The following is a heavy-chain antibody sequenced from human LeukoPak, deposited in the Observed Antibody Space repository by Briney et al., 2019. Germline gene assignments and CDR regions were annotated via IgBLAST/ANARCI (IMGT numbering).Heavy chain of an antibody. CDR1: GFTFSSYS. Sequence: GGSLRLSCAASGFTFSSYSMNWVRQAPGKGLEWVSYISSASNTIYYADSVKGRFTISRDNAKNSLYLQMNSLRAEDTAMYYCARDGWFGDYNWFDPWGQGTLATVSS. CDR2: ISSASNTI. V-gene: IGHV3-48*01. D-gene: IGHD3-10*01. CDR3: ARDGWFGDYNWFDP. J-gene: IGHJ5*02.